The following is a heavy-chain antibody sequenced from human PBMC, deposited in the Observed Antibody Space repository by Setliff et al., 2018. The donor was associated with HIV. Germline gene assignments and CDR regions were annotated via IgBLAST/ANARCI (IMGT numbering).Heavy chain of an antibody. J-gene: IGHJ3*02. CDR3: ATSAESGFGIHWGVFNI. CDR2: IYYSGSI. CDR1: GGSISSSSDY. V-gene: IGHV4-39*01. Sequence: PSETLSLTCSVSGGSISSSSDYWGWIRQPPGKGLEWIGSIYYSGSIYYNPSLKSRVTISVDTSKNQFSLKLKSVTAADTAVYYCATSAESGFGIHWGVFNIWGQGTRVTVSS. D-gene: IGHD3-10*01.